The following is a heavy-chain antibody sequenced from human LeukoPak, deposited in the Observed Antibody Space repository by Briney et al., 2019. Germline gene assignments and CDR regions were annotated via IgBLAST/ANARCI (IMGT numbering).Heavy chain of an antibody. J-gene: IGHJ4*02. CDR3: ATYGSGSYQRFDY. Sequence: PGGSLRLSCAASGLTFSSYAMHWVRQAPGKGLEWVAVISYDATNKYYADSVKGRFTISRDNSKNTLYLQMNSLRAEDTAVYYCATYGSGSYQRFDYWGQGTLVTVSS. V-gene: IGHV3-30-3*01. D-gene: IGHD3-10*01. CDR1: GLTFSSYA. CDR2: ISYDATNK.